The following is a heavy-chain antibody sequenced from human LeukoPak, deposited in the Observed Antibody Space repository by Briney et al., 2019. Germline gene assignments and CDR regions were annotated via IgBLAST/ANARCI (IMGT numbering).Heavy chain of an antibody. CDR3: ARDSYGMDV. CDR1: GFTFSSYA. J-gene: IGHJ6*02. V-gene: IGHV3-30-3*01. Sequence: GGSLRLSCAASGFTFSSYAMHWVRQAPGKGLEWVAVISYDGSNKYYADSVKGRFTISRDNSKNTLYLQMNSLRAEDTAVYYCARDSYGMDVWGQGTTVSVSS. CDR2: ISYDGSNK.